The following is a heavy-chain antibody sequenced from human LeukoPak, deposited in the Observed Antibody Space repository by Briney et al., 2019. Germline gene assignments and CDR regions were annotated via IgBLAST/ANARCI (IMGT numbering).Heavy chain of an antibody. Sequence: GGSLRLSCAASGFTFSSYEMNWVRQAPGKGLEWVSYISSSGSTIYYADSVKGRFTISRDNAKNSLYLQMNSLRAEDTAVYYCARVGAGSYYKATVYWGQGTLVTVSS. CDR3: ARVGAGSYYKATVY. J-gene: IGHJ4*02. CDR2: ISSSGSTI. D-gene: IGHD3-10*01. CDR1: GFTFSSYE. V-gene: IGHV3-48*03.